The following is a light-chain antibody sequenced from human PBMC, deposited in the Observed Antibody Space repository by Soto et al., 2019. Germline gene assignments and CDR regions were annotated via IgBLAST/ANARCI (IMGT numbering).Light chain of an antibody. Sequence: EIVLTQSPGTLSLSPGERATLSCRASQSVSNNYLAWYQQKPGQALRLLIYGASSRATGIPDRFSGSGSGTEFTLNISRLEPEDFGVFYCQQYGGSPRTFGQGTRVEIK. J-gene: IGKJ1*01. CDR3: QQYGGSPRT. CDR1: QSVSNNY. V-gene: IGKV3-20*01. CDR2: GAS.